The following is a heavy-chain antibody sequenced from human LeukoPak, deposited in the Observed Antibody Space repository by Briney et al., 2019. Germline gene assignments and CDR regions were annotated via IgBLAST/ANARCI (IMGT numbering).Heavy chain of an antibody. CDR1: GFTFGDYA. Sequence: GGSLRLSCTASGFTFGDYAMSWVRQAPGKGLEWVGFIRSKAYGGTTEYAASVKGRFTISRDDSKSIANLQMNSLKTEDTAVYYCTSRFWSGYYLLWGQGTLVTVSS. CDR2: IRSKAYGGTT. J-gene: IGHJ4*02. D-gene: IGHD3-3*01. V-gene: IGHV3-49*04. CDR3: TSRFWSGYYLL.